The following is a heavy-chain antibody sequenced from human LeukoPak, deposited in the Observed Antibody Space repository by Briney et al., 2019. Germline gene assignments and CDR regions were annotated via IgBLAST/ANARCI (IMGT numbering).Heavy chain of an antibody. CDR1: GGTFSSYA. V-gene: IGHV1-69*13. J-gene: IGHJ3*02. Sequence: SVKVSCKASGGTFSSYAISCVRQSPGQGLEWMGGIIPIFGTATYAQKFQGRVTITADESTSTAYMELSSLRSEDTAVYYCARPLRVVVYDAFDIWGQGTMVTVSS. D-gene: IGHD2-15*01. CDR3: ARPLRVVVYDAFDI. CDR2: IIPIFGTA.